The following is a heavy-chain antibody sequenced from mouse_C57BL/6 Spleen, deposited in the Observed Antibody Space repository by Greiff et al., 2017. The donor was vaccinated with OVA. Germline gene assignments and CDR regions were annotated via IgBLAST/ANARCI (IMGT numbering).Heavy chain of an antibody. CDR2: IYPGDGDT. Sequence: QVQLQQSGPELVKPGASVKISCKASGYAFSSSWMNWVKQRPGKGLEWIGRIYPGDGDTNYNGKFKGKATLTADKSSSTAYMQLSSLTSEDSAVYFCARRGGYPYAMDYWGQGTSVTVSS. CDR1: GYAFSSSW. D-gene: IGHD2-2*01. CDR3: ARRGGYPYAMDY. J-gene: IGHJ4*01. V-gene: IGHV1-82*01.